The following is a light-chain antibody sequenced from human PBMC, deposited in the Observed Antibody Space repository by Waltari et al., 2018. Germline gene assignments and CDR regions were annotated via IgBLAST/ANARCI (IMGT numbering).Light chain of an antibody. J-gene: IGLJ2*01. V-gene: IGLV3-21*02. Sequence: SYVLTQPDSVSVVPGQTAGITCGGNSIGSKSVYWFQQRPGQAPVLVVHDDSARPSGIPGRFSGSNSGNTASLTISGVEAGDEADYYCQVWDGASEHVVFGGGTKLTVL. CDR3: QVWDGASEHVV. CDR1: SIGSKS. CDR2: DDS.